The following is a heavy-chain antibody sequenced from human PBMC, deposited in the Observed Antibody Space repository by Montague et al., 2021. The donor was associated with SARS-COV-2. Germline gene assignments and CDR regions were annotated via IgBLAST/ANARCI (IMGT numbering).Heavy chain of an antibody. CDR1: GGSISGYY. CDR3: ANFHRYVWRCWPYFHGLDP. D-gene: IGHD3-16*01. CDR2: ITYSGST. J-gene: IGHJ5*02. V-gene: IGHV4-34*01. Sequence: SETLSLTCAVYGGSISGYYWSWIRQPPGKGLQWIGEITYSGSTNYNPSLKSRVTISVDTSKNHFTLRLSSVTAADTAVYYCANFHRYVWRCWPYFHGLDPWGQGTLVTVSS.